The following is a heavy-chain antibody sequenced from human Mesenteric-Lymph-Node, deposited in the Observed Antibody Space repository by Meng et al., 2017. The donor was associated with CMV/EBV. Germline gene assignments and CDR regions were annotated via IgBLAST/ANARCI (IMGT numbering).Heavy chain of an antibody. CDR1: GGTFSSYA. Sequence: ASVKVSCKASGGTFSSYAISWVRQAPGQGLEWMGWISAYNGNTKYAQKFQGRVTMTTDTSTSTVYMEVRSLRSDDTAVYYCARDSLGYCSTGSCYEGDSWGQGTLVTVSS. J-gene: IGHJ4*02. D-gene: IGHD2-2*01. CDR2: ISAYNGNT. CDR3: ARDSLGYCSTGSCYEGDS. V-gene: IGHV1-18*01.